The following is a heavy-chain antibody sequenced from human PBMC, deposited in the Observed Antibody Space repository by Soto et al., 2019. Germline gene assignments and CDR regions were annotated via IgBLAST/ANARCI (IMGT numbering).Heavy chain of an antibody. V-gene: IGHV3-21*01. Sequence: LRLSCATSGFTFSSYSMNWVRQAPGKGLELISSISSSSSYIYYADSVKGRFTISRDNAKNSLYLQMNSLRAEDTAVYYCARDTAMVSGYYGMDVWGQGTTVTVS. CDR2: ISSSSSYI. D-gene: IGHD5-18*01. CDR1: GFTFSSYS. J-gene: IGHJ6*02. CDR3: ARDTAMVSGYYGMDV.